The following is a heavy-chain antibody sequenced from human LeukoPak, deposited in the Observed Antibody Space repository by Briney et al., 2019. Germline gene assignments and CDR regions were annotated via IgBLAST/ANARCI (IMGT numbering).Heavy chain of an antibody. Sequence: GGSLRLSCAASGFTVSSSYMSWVRQAPGKGLEWVSVIYSGGSIYYADSVKGRFTISRDNSKSTLYLQMNSLRAEDTALYYCARGSDSSRPHYFDHWGQGTLVTVSS. V-gene: IGHV3-53*01. D-gene: IGHD6-6*01. CDR1: GFTVSSSY. J-gene: IGHJ4*02. CDR2: IYSGGSI. CDR3: ARGSDSSRPHYFDH.